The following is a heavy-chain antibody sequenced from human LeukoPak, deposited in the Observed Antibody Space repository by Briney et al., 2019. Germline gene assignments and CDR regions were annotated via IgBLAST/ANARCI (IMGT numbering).Heavy chain of an antibody. CDR3: ARDVGYASHGGAY. J-gene: IGHJ4*02. V-gene: IGHV4-34*01. CDR1: GGSFNDYF. Sequence: SESLSLTWAVDGGSFNDYFWRWVRQPPGEEGEWIGQINHTGTTNHTPSLKSRITISVATSKNQFSLKLSSVTAADTAVYYCARDVGYASHGGAYWGQGTLVTVSS. D-gene: IGHD3-10*01. CDR2: INHTGTT.